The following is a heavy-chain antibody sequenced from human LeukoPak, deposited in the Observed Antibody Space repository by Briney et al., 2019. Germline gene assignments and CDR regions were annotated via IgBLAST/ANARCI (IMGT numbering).Heavy chain of an antibody. J-gene: IGHJ4*02. CDR2: IKQDGSEK. Sequence: GGSLRLSCAASGFTFSSYWMIWVRQAPGKGLEWVANIKQDGSEKYYVDSVKGRLTISRDNAKNSLYLQMNSLRAEDTAVYYCTTFNRGHQWGQGTLVTVSS. D-gene: IGHD7-27*01. CDR1: GFTFSSYW. V-gene: IGHV3-7*05. CDR3: TTFNRGHQ.